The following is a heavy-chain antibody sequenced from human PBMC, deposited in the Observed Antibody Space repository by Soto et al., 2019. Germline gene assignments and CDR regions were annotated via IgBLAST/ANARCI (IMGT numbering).Heavy chain of an antibody. CDR1: GDSVSSNSGA. D-gene: IGHD5-12*01. CDR2: TFYRSKWYI. V-gene: IGHV6-1*01. CDR3: AGHDIWDSGYEDTPSYYCNGMGV. Sequence: SQSLSLTCAISGDSVSSNSGARNSIRQSPSRGLEWQERTFYRSKWYIDYAVSVKSRRSRRPGTSRSQFALQLKSVTSEDTAVYYCAGHDIWDSGYEDTPSYYCNGMGVWGQGTRVSFAS. J-gene: IGHJ6*02.